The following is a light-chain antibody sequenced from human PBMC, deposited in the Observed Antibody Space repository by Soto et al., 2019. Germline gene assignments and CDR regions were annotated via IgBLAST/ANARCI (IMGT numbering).Light chain of an antibody. CDR2: DSS. Sequence: VLTQSPAILSLSPGERATLDCRASQSVSNYLAWYQQRPGQAPRPLIYDSSNRATGIPARFSASGSGTDLTITISSIENEDFAVYYHQPRRVWPLTFGGGTKVEIK. CDR3: QPRRVWPLT. J-gene: IGKJ4*01. V-gene: IGKV3-11*01. CDR1: QSVSNY.